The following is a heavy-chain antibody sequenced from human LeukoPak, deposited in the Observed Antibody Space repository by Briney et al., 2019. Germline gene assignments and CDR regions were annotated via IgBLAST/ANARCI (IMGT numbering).Heavy chain of an antibody. V-gene: IGHV4-59*01. J-gene: IGHJ4*02. Sequence: PSETLSLTRTVSGGSISTYYWSWIRQPPGKGLEWIGYIYNSESTNYNPSLKSRVTISMDTSKNQFSLRLSSVTAADTAVYYCARDVYSSSPNWGQGTLVTVSS. D-gene: IGHD6-6*01. CDR3: ARDVYSSSPN. CDR2: IYNSEST. CDR1: GGSISTYY.